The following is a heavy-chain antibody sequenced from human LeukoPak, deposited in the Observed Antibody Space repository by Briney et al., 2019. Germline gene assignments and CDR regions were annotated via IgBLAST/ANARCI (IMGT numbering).Heavy chain of an antibody. J-gene: IGHJ5*02. CDR1: GRSFSGCY. D-gene: IGHD6-19*01. Sequence: PSETLSLTCALYGRSFSGCYWSWLRHPPGKGLEWLGEIKHSGSTNYNPSLKSPVTISEKTSKNQFALKLTPVTARDHALFYLARGLGNSSFTRWFDPWGQGTLVTVSS. CDR3: ARGLGNSSFTRWFDP. V-gene: IGHV4-34*01. CDR2: IKHSGST.